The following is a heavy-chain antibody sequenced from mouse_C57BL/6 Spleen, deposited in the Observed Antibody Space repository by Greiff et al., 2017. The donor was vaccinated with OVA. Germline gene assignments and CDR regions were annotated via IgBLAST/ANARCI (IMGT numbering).Heavy chain of an antibody. D-gene: IGHD3-1*01. CDR1: GYTFTDYY. Sequence: VQLQQSGPELVKPGASVKISCKASGYTFTDYYLNWVKQSHGKSLEWIGDINPNNGGTSYNQKFKGKATLTVDKSSSTAYMERRSLTSEDSAVYYCARSGAMGYWGQGTSVTVSS. V-gene: IGHV1-26*01. J-gene: IGHJ4*01. CDR2: INPNNGGT. CDR3: ARSGAMGY.